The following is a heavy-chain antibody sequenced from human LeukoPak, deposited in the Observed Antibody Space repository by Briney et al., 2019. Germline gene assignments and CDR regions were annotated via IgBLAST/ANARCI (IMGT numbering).Heavy chain of an antibody. CDR3: ATSNSGRYSEIDN. V-gene: IGHV4-39*01. Sequence: SETLSLTCTVSGGSFSSSSYYWGWIRQPPGKGLECIGTIYYAGDTYYNPSLESRISISVDTSNNQFSLKLSSVTAADTAVYYCATSNSGRYSEIDNWSQGTLVTVSS. J-gene: IGHJ4*02. CDR2: IYYAGDT. D-gene: IGHD1-26*01. CDR1: GGSFSSSSYY.